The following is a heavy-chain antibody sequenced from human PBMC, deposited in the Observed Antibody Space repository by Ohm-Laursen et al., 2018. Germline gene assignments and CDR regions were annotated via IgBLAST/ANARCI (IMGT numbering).Heavy chain of an antibody. Sequence: GTLSLTCGVSGYSISSGYYWGWIRQPPGKGLEWIGSIYDSGSTYYNPSLKSRVTISVDTSKNQFSLKLNSVTAADTAVYYCARGGVHCYALWGQGTLVTVSS. CDR2: IYDSGST. D-gene: IGHD2-2*01. CDR1: GYSISSGYY. V-gene: IGHV4-38-2*01. CDR3: ARGGVHCYAL. J-gene: IGHJ4*02.